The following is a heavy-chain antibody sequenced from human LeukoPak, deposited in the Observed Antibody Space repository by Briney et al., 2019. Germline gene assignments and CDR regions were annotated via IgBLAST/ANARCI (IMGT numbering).Heavy chain of an antibody. CDR1: GFTFSSYS. V-gene: IGHV3-21*01. J-gene: IGHJ5*02. D-gene: IGHD3-3*01. CDR2: ISSSSSYI. CDR3: ARDTSYDFWSGYTDWFDP. Sequence: GGFLRLSCAASGFTFSSYSMNWVRQAPGKGLEWVSSISSSSSYIYYADSVKGRFTISRDNAKSSLYLQMNSLRAEDTAVYYCARDTSYDFWSGYTDWFDPWGQGTLVTVSS.